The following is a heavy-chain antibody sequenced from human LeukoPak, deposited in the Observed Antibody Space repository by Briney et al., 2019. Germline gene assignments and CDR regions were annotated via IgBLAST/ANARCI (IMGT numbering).Heavy chain of an antibody. CDR2: INSDGSST. Sequence: GGSLRLSCAASGFTFSSYWMHWVRQAPGKGLVWVSRINSDGSSTSYADSVKGRFTISRDNAKNTLYLQMNSLRAEDTAVYYCARPTSYCSGGSGYRYDAFDIWGEGTMVTVSS. CDR3: ARPTSYCSGGSGYRYDAFDI. V-gene: IGHV3-74*01. CDR1: GFTFSSYW. J-gene: IGHJ3*02. D-gene: IGHD2-15*01.